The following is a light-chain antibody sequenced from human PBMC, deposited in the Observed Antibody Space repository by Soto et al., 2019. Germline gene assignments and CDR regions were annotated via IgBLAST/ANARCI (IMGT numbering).Light chain of an antibody. J-gene: IGKJ4*01. CDR1: QSISDT. CDR2: GAS. V-gene: IGKV3-20*01. CDR3: QQYGSPLT. Sequence: IVLTQSPAIRSLSPRERVTLSCRASQSISDTIAWYQQQPGQAPLLLIYGASNRATGIPDRFSGSGSGTDFTLTISRLEPEDFAVYYCQQYGSPLTFGGGTRGDIK.